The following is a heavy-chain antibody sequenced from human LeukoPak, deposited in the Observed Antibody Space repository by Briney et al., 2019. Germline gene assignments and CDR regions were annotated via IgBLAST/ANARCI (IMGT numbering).Heavy chain of an antibody. V-gene: IGHV3-7*01. CDR1: GFTFSNYW. J-gene: IGHJ4*02. D-gene: IGHD3-10*01. CDR3: ARDRYYGSGSSTSDY. Sequence: GGSLGLSCAASGFTFSNYWMSWVRQAPGKGLEWVSNIKQDGSEKYYVGSVKGRFTISRDNAKNSLYLQMNSLRAEDTAVYYCARDRYYGSGSSTSDYWGQGTLVTVSS. CDR2: IKQDGSEK.